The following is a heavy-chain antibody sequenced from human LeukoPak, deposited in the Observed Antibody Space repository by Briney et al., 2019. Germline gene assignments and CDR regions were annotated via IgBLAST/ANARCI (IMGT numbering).Heavy chain of an antibody. Sequence: SETLSLTCTVSGGSISSYYWSWIRQPPGKGLEWIGYIYYSGSTNYNPSLKSRVTISVDTSKNQFSLKLSSVTAADTAVYYCARGGVLKSVDYWGQGTLVAVSS. J-gene: IGHJ4*02. CDR3: ARGGVLKSVDY. V-gene: IGHV4-59*01. D-gene: IGHD3-16*01. CDR2: IYYSGST. CDR1: GGSISSYY.